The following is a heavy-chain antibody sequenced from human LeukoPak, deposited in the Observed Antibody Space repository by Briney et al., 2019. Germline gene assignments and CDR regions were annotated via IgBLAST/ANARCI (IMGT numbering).Heavy chain of an antibody. J-gene: IGHJ3*02. CDR1: GGSFSGYY. CDR3: ASLNPFSGRRNAFVI. CDR2: VNHSGTA. V-gene: IGHV4-34*01. D-gene: IGHD1-26*01. Sequence: KPSETLSLTCAVHGGSFSGYYWSWIRQPPGQGLEWIGEVNHSGTARYNPSLESRVTISVDTSKSQSSLNVYFVTAADTAVYYCASLNPFSGRRNAFVIWGQGAMVTVSS.